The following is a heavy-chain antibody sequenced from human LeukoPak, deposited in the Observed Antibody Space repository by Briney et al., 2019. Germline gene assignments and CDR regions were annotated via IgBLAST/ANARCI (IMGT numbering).Heavy chain of an antibody. CDR3: AGTAHDKWEQAIHY. Sequence: GESLKISCKGFGYNFANYWIGWVRQVPGKGLEWMGIIYPGDSDIRYSPSFQGQVTISADKSISTAYLQWSSLRASDSAMYYCAGTAHDKWEQAIHYWGQGTLVTVSS. D-gene: IGHD1-26*01. V-gene: IGHV5-51*01. J-gene: IGHJ4*02. CDR2: IYPGDSDI. CDR1: GYNFANYW.